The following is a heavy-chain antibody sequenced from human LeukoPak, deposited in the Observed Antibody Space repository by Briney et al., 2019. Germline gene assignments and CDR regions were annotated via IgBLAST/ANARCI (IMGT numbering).Heavy chain of an antibody. J-gene: IGHJ2*01. D-gene: IGHD3-22*01. Sequence: GGSLRLSCAASGFTFSSYWMHWVRQAPGKGLEWVSVIYSGGGTSYADSVRGRFTIFRDNSKNTLYLQMNSLRAEDTAVYYCATYYDSSGYYFTHFDLWGRGTLVTVSS. CDR2: IYSGGGT. V-gene: IGHV3-53*01. CDR1: GFTFSSYW. CDR3: ATYYDSSGYYFTHFDL.